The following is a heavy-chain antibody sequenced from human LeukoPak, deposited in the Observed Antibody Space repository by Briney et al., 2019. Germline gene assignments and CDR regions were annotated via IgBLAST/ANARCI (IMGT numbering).Heavy chain of an antibody. J-gene: IGHJ4*02. CDR3: ARRTYYYGSGSYYSLDY. Sequence: SETLSLTCTVSGGSISSSSYYWGWIRQPPGKGLEWIGSIYYIGSTYYNPSLKSRVTISVDTSKNQFSPKLSSVTAADTAVYYCARRTYYYGSGSYYSLDYWGQGTLVTVSS. CDR2: IYYIGST. V-gene: IGHV4-39*01. D-gene: IGHD3-10*01. CDR1: GGSISSSSYY.